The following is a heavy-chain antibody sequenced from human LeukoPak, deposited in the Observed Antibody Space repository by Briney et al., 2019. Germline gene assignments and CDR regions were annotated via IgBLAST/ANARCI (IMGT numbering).Heavy chain of an antibody. CDR2: ISGSGGST. Sequence: PGGSLRLSCAASGFTFSSYAMSWVRQAPGKGLEWVSAISGSGGSTYYADSVKGRFTISRDNSKNTLYLQMNSLRAEDTAVYYCARDRTYYYDSSGYQLYYFDYWGQGTLVTVSS. CDR1: GFTFSSYA. J-gene: IGHJ4*02. V-gene: IGHV3-23*01. CDR3: ARDRTYYYDSSGYQLYYFDY. D-gene: IGHD3-22*01.